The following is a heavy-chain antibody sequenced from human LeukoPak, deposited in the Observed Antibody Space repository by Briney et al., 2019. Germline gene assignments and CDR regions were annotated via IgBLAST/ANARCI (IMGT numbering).Heavy chain of an antibody. D-gene: IGHD1-1*01. J-gene: IGHJ6*03. V-gene: IGHV1-69*05. CDR3: ASSSHYYYYYMDV. CDR2: IIPIFGTA. CDR1: GGTFSSYA. Sequence: PVKVSCKASGGTFSSYAISWVRQAPGQGLEWMGGIIPIFGTANYAQKFQGRVTITTDESTSTAYMELSSLRSEDTAVYYCASSSHYYYYYMDVWGKGTTVTVSS.